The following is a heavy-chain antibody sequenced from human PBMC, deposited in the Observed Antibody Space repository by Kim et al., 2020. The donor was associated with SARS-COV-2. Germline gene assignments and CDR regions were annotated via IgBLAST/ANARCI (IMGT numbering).Heavy chain of an antibody. Sequence: GESLKISCKGSGYSFTSYWIGWVRQMPGKGLEWMGIIYPGDSDTRYSPSFQGQVTISADKSISTAYLQWSSLKASDTAMYYCARQGRNWNDAWWFDPWGQGTLVTVSS. D-gene: IGHD1-20*01. J-gene: IGHJ5*02. CDR2: IYPGDSDT. CDR3: ARQGRNWNDAWWFDP. V-gene: IGHV5-51*01. CDR1: GYSFTSYW.